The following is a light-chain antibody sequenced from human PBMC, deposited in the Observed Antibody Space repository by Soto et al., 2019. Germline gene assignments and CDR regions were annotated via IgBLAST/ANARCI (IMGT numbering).Light chain of an antibody. CDR1: QSISSW. Sequence: DIQMTQSPSTLSASVGDRVIITCRASQSISSWLAWYQQKPGTAPKLLIYKASTLQSGVPSRFSGSGSGTEFTLTISSLQPDDSATYYCQQYSDNWTFGQETKVDIK. CDR3: QQYSDNWT. J-gene: IGKJ1*01. V-gene: IGKV1-5*03. CDR2: KAS.